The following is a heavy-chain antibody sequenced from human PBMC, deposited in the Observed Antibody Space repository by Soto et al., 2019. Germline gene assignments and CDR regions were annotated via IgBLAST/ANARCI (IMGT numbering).Heavy chain of an antibody. V-gene: IGHV4-39*01. CDR1: GGSIRSTTYD. CDR3: VRHWSSSGNNWFDP. J-gene: IGHJ5*02. D-gene: IGHD1-1*01. Sequence: SETLSLTCSVSGGSIRSTTYDWAWVRQSPGKGLEWIASIYYSGTTYYHPSLKSRVTMSVDTPKNQVSLKLSSVTAADTAVYYCVRHWSSSGNNWFDPWGQGTQVTVSS. CDR2: IYYSGTT.